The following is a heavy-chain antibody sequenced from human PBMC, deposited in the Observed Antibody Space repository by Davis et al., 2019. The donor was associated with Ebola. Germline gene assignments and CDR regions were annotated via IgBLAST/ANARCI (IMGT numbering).Heavy chain of an antibody. CDR3: TRGGAGVVAAPDNWFDP. Sequence: HTGGSLRLSCAASGFTFSDYWMHWVRQAPGKGLVWVSRINSDGSSTNYADSVKGRFTISRDNAKNTLYLQMNSPRAEDTAMYYCTRGGAGVVAAPDNWFDPWGQGTLVTVSS. J-gene: IGHJ5*02. CDR2: INSDGSST. CDR1: GFTFSDYW. D-gene: IGHD2-15*01. V-gene: IGHV3-74*01.